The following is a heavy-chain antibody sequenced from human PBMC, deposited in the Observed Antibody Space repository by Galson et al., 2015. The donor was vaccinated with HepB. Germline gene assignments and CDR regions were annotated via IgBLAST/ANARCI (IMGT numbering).Heavy chain of an antibody. D-gene: IGHD1-1*01. Sequence: SVKVSCKASGGTFSSYAISWVRQAPGQGLEWMGGIIPIFGTANYAQKFQGRVTITADESTSTAYMELSSLRSEDTAVYYCVLDPQPYYYYYMDVWGKGTTVTVSS. CDR3: VLDPQPYYYYYMDV. V-gene: IGHV1-69*13. CDR1: GGTFSSYA. CDR2: IIPIFGTA. J-gene: IGHJ6*03.